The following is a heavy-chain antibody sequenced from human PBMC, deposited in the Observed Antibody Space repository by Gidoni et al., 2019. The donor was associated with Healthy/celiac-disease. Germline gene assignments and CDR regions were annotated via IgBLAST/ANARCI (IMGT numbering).Heavy chain of an antibody. CDR3: ARDPNGDDAFDI. J-gene: IGHJ3*02. D-gene: IGHD7-27*01. CDR1: GFTFSSYS. Sequence: EVQLVESGGGLVKPGGSLRLSCAASGFTFSSYSMNWVRQAPGKGLEWVSSISSSSSYIYYADSVKGRFTISRDNAKNSLYLQMNSLRAEDTAVYYCARDPNGDDAFDIWGQGTMVTVSS. CDR2: ISSSSSYI. V-gene: IGHV3-21*01.